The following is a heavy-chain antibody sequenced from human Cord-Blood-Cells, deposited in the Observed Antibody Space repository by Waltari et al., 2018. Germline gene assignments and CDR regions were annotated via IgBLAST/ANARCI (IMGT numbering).Heavy chain of an antibody. CDR1: GFTFSSYS. CDR2: ISSSSSYI. Sequence: EVQLVESGGGLVKPGGSLRLSCAASGFTFSSYSMNLVRQAPGKGLEWVSSISSSSSYIYYADSVKGRFTISRDNAKNSLYLQMNSLRAEDTAVYYCARGARSNDAFDIWGQGTMVTVSS. J-gene: IGHJ3*02. CDR3: ARGARSNDAFDI. V-gene: IGHV3-21*01. D-gene: IGHD2-15*01.